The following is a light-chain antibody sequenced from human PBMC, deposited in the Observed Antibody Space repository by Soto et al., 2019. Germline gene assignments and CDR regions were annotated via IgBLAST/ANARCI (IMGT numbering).Light chain of an antibody. Sequence: EIVLTQSPGTLSLSPGESATLSCRASQSVSSSQVAWYQLKPGQAPRLLFYGASSRATGIPDRFSGVGSETDFTLTISRLEPEDFAVYYCQQYATSPHTFGQGTKLEIK. CDR2: GAS. J-gene: IGKJ2*01. V-gene: IGKV3-20*01. CDR1: QSVSSSQ. CDR3: QQYATSPHT.